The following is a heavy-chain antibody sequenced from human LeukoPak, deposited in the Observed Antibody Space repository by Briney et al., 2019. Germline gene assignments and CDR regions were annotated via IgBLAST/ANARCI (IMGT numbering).Heavy chain of an antibody. D-gene: IGHD2-15*01. CDR1: GFTFSSYS. Sequence: PGGSLRLSCAASGFTFSSYSMNWVRQAPGKGLEWVSSISSSSSYIYYADSVKGRFTISRDNAKNSLYLQMNSLRAEDTAVYYCARDLRGIVVVVAADAFDIWGQGTMVTVSS. CDR2: ISSSSSYI. CDR3: ARDLRGIVVVVAADAFDI. J-gene: IGHJ3*02. V-gene: IGHV3-21*01.